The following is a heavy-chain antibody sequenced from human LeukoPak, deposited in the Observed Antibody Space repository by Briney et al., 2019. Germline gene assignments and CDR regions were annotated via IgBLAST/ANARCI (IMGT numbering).Heavy chain of an antibody. V-gene: IGHV4-34*01. D-gene: IGHD3-10*01. J-gene: IGHJ6*03. CDR1: GGSFSGYY. Sequence: PSETLSLTCAVYGGSFSGYYWSWIRQPPGKGLEWIGEINHSGSTNYNPSLKSRVTISVDTSKNQFSLKLSSVTAADTAVYYCATLGPTRRGSGSYYGNVRGYYYYMDVWGKGTTVTISS. CDR3: ATLGPTRRGSGSYYGNVRGYYYYMDV. CDR2: INHSGST.